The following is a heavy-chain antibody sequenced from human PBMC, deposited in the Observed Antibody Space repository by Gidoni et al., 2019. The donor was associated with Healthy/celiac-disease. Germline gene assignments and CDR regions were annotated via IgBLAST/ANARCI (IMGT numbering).Heavy chain of an antibody. Sequence: QVQLQQWGAGLLKPSEPLSLPCAVYGGSFRGSYWSWIRQPPGKGLEWIGEINHSGSTNYNPSLKSRVTISVDTSKNQFSLKLSSVTAADTAVYYCARGRPSYDYVWGSYRYTWDIWGQGTLVTVSS. CDR2: INHSGST. CDR3: ARGRPSYDYVWGSYRYTWDI. D-gene: IGHD3-16*02. CDR1: GGSFRGSY. J-gene: IGHJ4*02. V-gene: IGHV4-34*01.